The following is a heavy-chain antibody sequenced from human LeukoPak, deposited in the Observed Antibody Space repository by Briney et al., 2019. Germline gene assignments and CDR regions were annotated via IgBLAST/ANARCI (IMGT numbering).Heavy chain of an antibody. CDR3: ARSRAMDY. V-gene: IGHV3-74*01. J-gene: IGHJ4*02. CDR1: GCTLSSYW. Sequence: GGALRLSSAAPGCTLSSYWMHWVRQAPGKGLGWISRINRDGSSTSYVESVKGRFTISRDNAKNTLYLQMNRMRAANTALYYCARSRAMDYWGQGTQVTVSS. D-gene: IGHD2-2*01. CDR2: INRDGSST.